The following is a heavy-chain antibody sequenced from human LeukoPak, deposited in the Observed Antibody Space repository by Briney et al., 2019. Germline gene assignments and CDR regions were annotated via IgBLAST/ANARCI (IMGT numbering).Heavy chain of an antibody. J-gene: IGHJ4*02. CDR1: GFTFSSYA. V-gene: IGHV3-30-3*01. CDR2: ISYDGSNK. D-gene: IGHD3-22*01. Sequence: GGSLRLSCAASGFTFSSYAMHWVRQAPGKGLEWVAVISYDGSNKYYADSVKGRFTISRDNSKSTLYLQMNSLRAEDTAVYYCAGYYDSSGRWGQGTLVTVSS. CDR3: AGYYDSSGR.